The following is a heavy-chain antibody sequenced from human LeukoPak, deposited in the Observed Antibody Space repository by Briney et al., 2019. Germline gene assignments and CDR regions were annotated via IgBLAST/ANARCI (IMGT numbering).Heavy chain of an antibody. CDR2: ISPNSGAT. D-gene: IGHD4/OR15-4a*01. CDR3: ARDLWGWGSDYLDY. V-gene: IGHV1-2*06. CDR1: GYTITDYY. J-gene: IGHJ4*02. Sequence: ASVKVSCKASGYTITDYYVHWVRLVPGQGLEWMGRISPNSGATNYAEKFRGRVTMARDTSINTVYMEMSSLRSDDTAVYYCARDLWGWGSDYLDYWGQGTLVTVSS.